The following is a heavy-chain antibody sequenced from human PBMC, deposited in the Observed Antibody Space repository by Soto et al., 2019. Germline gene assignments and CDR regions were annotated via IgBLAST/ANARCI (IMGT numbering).Heavy chain of an antibody. CDR3: AREGKISARRPFDY. CDR1: AFTFSTYW. V-gene: IGHV3-7*01. J-gene: IGHJ4*02. CDR2: IKQDGSEK. Sequence: GSLRLSCAASAFTFSTYWMSWVRQAPGKGLEWVANIKQDGSEKYYVDSVKGRFTISRDNAKNSLYLQMNSLRAEDTAVYYCAREGKISARRPFDYCGQRTLVTVSS.